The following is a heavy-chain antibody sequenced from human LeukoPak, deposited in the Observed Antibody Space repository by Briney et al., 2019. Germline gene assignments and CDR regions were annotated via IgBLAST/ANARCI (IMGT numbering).Heavy chain of an antibody. D-gene: IGHD5-18*01. CDR1: GGSISSSSYY. J-gene: IGHJ6*03. V-gene: IGHV4-39*07. CDR3: ARVRLEYSHLEYYYYYYYMDV. Sequence: SETLSLTCTVSGGSISSSSYYWGWIRQPPGKGLEWIGSIYDRGSTYYNPSLKSRVSISADTSKNQFSLKLSSVTAADTAVYYCARVRLEYSHLEYYYYYYYMDVWGQGTMVTVSS. CDR2: IYDRGST.